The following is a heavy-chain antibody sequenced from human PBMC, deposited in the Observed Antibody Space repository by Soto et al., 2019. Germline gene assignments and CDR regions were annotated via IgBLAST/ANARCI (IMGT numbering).Heavy chain of an antibody. CDR3: ARRRWFGELTTYYYYGMDV. CDR2: IDPRDSYV. CDR1: GYTFTTFW. V-gene: IGHV5-10-1*01. Sequence: PGESLKLSCTGVGYTFTTFWISWVRQMPGKGLEWMGRIDPRDSYVNYSPSFQGHVTISADKSISTAYLQWSSLKASDTAMYYCARRRWFGELTTYYYYGMDVWGQGTTVTVSS. J-gene: IGHJ6*02. D-gene: IGHD3-10*01.